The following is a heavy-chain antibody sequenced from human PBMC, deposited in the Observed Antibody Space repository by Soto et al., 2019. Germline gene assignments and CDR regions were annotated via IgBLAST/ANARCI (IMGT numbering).Heavy chain of an antibody. J-gene: IGHJ6*02. D-gene: IGHD3-10*01. CDR1: GGSVSSGSYY. CDR2: IYHSGST. CDR3: AGFYGSGSYYRALHYGMDV. Sequence: PSETLSLTCTVSGGSVSSGSYYWSWIRQPPGKGLEWIGYIYHSGSTNYNPSLKSRVTISVDKSKNQFSLKLSSVTAADTAVYYCAGFYGSGSYYRALHYGMDVWGQGTTVTVSS. V-gene: IGHV4-61*01.